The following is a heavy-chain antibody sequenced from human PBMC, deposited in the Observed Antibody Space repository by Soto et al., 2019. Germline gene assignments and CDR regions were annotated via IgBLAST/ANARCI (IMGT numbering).Heavy chain of an antibody. CDR2: ISSSSSYI. V-gene: IGHV3-21*01. CDR3: AREAYCGGDCSRFDY. J-gene: IGHJ4*02. CDR1: GFTFSSYS. Sequence: EVQLVESGGGLVKPGGSLRLSCAASGFTFSSYSMNWFRQAPGRGLEWVSSISSSSSYIYYADSVKGRFTISRDNAKNSLYLQKNSLRAEDTAVYYCAREAYCGGDCSRFDYWGQGTLVTVSS. D-gene: IGHD2-21*02.